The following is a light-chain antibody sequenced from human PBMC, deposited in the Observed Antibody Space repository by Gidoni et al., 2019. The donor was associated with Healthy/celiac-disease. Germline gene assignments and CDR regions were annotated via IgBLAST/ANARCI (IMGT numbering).Light chain of an antibody. J-gene: IGKJ4*01. V-gene: IGKV3-11*01. CDR3: QQRSNWPPSLT. Sequence: DIVLTQAPATLSLSPGERATLSCSASQSVSSYLAWSQQKPGQAPRLLIYDASNRATGIPARFSGSGSGTDFTLTISSLEPEDFAVYYCQQRSNWPPSLTFGGGTKVEIK. CDR2: DAS. CDR1: QSVSSY.